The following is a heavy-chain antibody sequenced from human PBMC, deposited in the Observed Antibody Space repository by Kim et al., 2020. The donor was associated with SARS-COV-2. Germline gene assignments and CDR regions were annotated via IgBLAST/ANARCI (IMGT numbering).Heavy chain of an antibody. CDR1: GGSISNYY. Sequence: SETLSLTCTVSGGSISNYYWSWIRQPPGKGLEWIGYIYYSGSTNYNPSLKSRVTISVDTSKNQFSLKLSSVTAADTAVYYCARGEVSTITIFGVVTLGWFDPWGQGTLVTVSS. V-gene: IGHV4-59*01. CDR3: ARGEVSTITIFGVVTLGWFDP. CDR2: IYYSGST. J-gene: IGHJ5*02. D-gene: IGHD3-3*01.